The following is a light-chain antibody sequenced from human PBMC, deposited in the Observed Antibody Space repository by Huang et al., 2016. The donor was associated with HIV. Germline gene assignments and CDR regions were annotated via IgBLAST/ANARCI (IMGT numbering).Light chain of an antibody. J-gene: IGKJ4*01. CDR1: QSVKTF. V-gene: IGKV3-11*01. Sequence: IVLTQSPVTLSLAPGQRATLSCRASQSVKTFLAWYQQQPGQAPRLLIHDASKRAPGVASRFSGSGSGTAFTLTISSLEPEDFAIYYCQQRDNWLTFGGGTTVEI. CDR3: QQRDNWLT. CDR2: DAS.